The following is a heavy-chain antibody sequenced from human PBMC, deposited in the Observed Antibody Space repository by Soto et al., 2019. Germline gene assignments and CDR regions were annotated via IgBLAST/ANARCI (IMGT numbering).Heavy chain of an antibody. CDR1: GGSISSSSYY. J-gene: IGHJ6*02. CDR2: IYYSGST. D-gene: IGHD5-18*01. Sequence: QLQLQESGPGLVKPSETLSLTCTVSGGSISSSSYYWGWIRQPPGKGLEWIGGIYYSGSTYYNPSLKSRVTISVHTSKNQFPLKLSSVTAADTAVYYCACIFSGGYGYGFYYYGMDVWGQGTTVTVSS. V-gene: IGHV4-39*01. CDR3: ACIFSGGYGYGFYYYGMDV.